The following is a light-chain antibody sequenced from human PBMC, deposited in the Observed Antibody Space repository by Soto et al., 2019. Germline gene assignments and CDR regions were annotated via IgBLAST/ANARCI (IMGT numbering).Light chain of an antibody. J-gene: IGKJ1*01. CDR1: QSVSSSF. V-gene: IGKV3-20*01. Sequence: EIVLTQSPGTLSLSPGERATLSCRASQSVSSSFLAWYHQKPGQAPRLLIYGASIRATGIPDRFSGSGSGTDFTLTISRVEPEDFAVYYCQQYGRSPWTFGQGTKVEIK. CDR2: GAS. CDR3: QQYGRSPWT.